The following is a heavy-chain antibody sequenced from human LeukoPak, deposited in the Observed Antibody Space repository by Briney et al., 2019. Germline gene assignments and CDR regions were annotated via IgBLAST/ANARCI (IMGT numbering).Heavy chain of an antibody. CDR1: GFTFDDYG. CDR2: INWNGGST. Sequence: GGSLRLSCAASGFTFDDYGMSWVRQAPGKGLEWVSGINWNGGSTGYADSVKGRFTISRDNAKNSLYLQMNSLRAEDTAVYYCAKDRGYYYDSSGYYPGLYSFDYRGQGTLVTVSS. V-gene: IGHV3-20*04. D-gene: IGHD3-22*01. J-gene: IGHJ4*02. CDR3: AKDRGYYYDSSGYYPGLYSFDY.